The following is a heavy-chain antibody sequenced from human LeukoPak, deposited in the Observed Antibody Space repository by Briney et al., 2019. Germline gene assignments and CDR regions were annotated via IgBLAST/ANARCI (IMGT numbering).Heavy chain of an antibody. CDR3: TSRGWIVGLVDY. Sequence: PSETLSLTCTVSGDSISSRSYFWGWMWQPPGKGLEWIASIYYDGTTYYNPSLKSRVTISADTSKNQFSLKLTSVTAADTAVYYCTSRGWIVGLVDYWGQGTLVTVSS. D-gene: IGHD3-22*01. CDR1: GDSISSRSYF. CDR2: IYYDGTT. V-gene: IGHV4-39*01. J-gene: IGHJ4*02.